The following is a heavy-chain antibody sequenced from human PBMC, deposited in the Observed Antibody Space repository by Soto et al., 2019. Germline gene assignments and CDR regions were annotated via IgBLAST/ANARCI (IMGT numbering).Heavy chain of an antibody. D-gene: IGHD3-16*01. CDR1: GYTFTSYY. CDR3: ARSGGAIGGATNYFYYAMAV. CDR2: INPNGGST. V-gene: IGHV1-46*04. Sequence: QVQLVQSGAEMKKPGASARVSCKASGYTFTSYYIHWVRQAPGQGLEWVGIINPNGGSTGYAQTLHGRITMTRDQSTTTVSLELSSLRSEDTAVYYCARSGGAIGGATNYFYYAMAVWGQGTTVTVSS. J-gene: IGHJ6*02.